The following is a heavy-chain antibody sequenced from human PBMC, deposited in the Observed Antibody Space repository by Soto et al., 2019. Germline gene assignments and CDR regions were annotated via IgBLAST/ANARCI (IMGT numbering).Heavy chain of an antibody. V-gene: IGHV1-18*04. CDR3: ARGGYYDSSGSRNYHYYGMNV. D-gene: IGHD3-9*01. J-gene: IGHJ6*02. CDR2: ISPYDGNR. CDR1: GYTFSNYG. Sequence: QAQLMQSGAEVKRPGASVKVSCRSSGYTFSNYGISWVRQAPGQGLEWLGWISPYDGNRNYAQTLQGRVYMTTDTSANTAYMELRSLRVDDTAKYSCARGGYYDSSGSRNYHYYGMNVWGQGTTVTVSS.